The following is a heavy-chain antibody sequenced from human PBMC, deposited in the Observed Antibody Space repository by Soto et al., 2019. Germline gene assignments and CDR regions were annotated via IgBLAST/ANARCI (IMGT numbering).Heavy chain of an antibody. Sequence: QVQLQESGPGLVKPSQTLSLTCTVYGGSISSGGYYWNWIRQHPGKGREWIGYIDYSGSTYYNPSLKSRVTISVDTSKNQCSLTRSSVTAAYTAVYYCAREPLTWGQGTLVTVSS. CDR3: AREPLT. CDR1: GGSISSGGYY. J-gene: IGHJ4*02. V-gene: IGHV4-31*03. CDR2: IDYSGST.